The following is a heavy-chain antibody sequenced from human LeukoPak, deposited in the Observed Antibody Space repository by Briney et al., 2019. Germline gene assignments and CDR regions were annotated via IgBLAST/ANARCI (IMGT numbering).Heavy chain of an antibody. J-gene: IGHJ4*02. CDR3: ARGQGGATDY. D-gene: IGHD1-26*01. CDR2: TYYRSKWHN. CDR1: GDSVSSNSAT. Sequence: SQTLSLTCAISGDSVSSNSATWHWIRQSPSRGLEWLGRTYYRSKWHNNYAVSVRSRITINPDTSKNQFSLQLNSVTPEDTAVYYCARGQGGATDYWGQGTLVTVSS. V-gene: IGHV6-1*01.